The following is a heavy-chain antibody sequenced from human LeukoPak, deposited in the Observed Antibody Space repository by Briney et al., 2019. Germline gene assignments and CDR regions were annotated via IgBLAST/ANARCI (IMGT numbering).Heavy chain of an antibody. CDR2: IYYSGST. V-gene: IGHV4-59*01. CDR1: GDSINNYY. J-gene: IGHJ5*02. Sequence: SETLSLICNVPGDSINNYYWSRGRQPPGKGLEWIGYIYYSGSTNYNPTLKSRVTISKDPSKKQVALKLTSVTAADTAVYYCARGPNCLDPGGQGTLVTVSS. CDR3: ARGPNCLDP.